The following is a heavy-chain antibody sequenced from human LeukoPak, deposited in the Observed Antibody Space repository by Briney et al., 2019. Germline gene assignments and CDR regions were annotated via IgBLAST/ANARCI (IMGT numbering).Heavy chain of an antibody. D-gene: IGHD3-22*01. V-gene: IGHV1-18*01. CDR3: ARDRYYFDSSDYFYFDY. CDR1: GYTFSNYG. Sequence: GASVKVSCKASGYTFSNYGISWVRQAPGQGLEWMGWISAYNGNTHYAQKFQGRVTMTTDTPTNTAYMELRSLRSDDAAVYYCARDRYYFDSSDYFYFDYWGQGALVTVSS. J-gene: IGHJ4*02. CDR2: ISAYNGNT.